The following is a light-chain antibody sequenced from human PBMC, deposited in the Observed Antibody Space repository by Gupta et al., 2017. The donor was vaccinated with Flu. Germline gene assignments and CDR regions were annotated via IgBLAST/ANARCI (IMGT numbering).Light chain of an antibody. CDR3: RQANSYALT. V-gene: IGKV1D-12*01. J-gene: IGKJ4*01. CDR1: QGISSW. CDR2: AAS. Sequence: PSYASASVADRVTITWRASQGISSWLAWYQQRPGGAPNLLLYAASSVKSGVLSRFSGSASVTDFTLTISSRQPEDYATYYCRQANSYALTFGGGTKVEIK.